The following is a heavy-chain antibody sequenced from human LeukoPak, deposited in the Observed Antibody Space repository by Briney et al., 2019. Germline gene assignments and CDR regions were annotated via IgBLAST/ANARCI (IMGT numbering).Heavy chain of an antibody. J-gene: IGHJ2*01. D-gene: IGHD3-10*01. CDR3: ARDEITMVRPGGYFDL. V-gene: IGHV4-34*01. CDR2: INHSGST. CDR1: GGSFSGYY. Sequence: PSETLSLTCAVYGGSFSGYYWSWIRQPPGKGLEWIGEINHSGSTNYNPSLKSRVTISVDTSKNQFSLKLSSVTAADTAVYYCARDEITMVRPGGYFDLWGRGTLVTVSS.